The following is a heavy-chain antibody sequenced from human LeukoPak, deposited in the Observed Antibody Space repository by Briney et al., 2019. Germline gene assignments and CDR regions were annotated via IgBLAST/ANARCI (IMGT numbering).Heavy chain of an antibody. D-gene: IGHD6-13*01. V-gene: IGHV3-33*01. CDR1: GFTFSSYG. Sequence: GRSLRLSCVASGFTFSSYGIHWVRQAPGKGLEWVGVIWYDGSNKYYADSVKGRFTISRDNSKNTVYLQMNSLRAEDTAVYYCARGIGSNWLNDAFDIWGPGTMVTVSS. J-gene: IGHJ3*02. CDR2: IWYDGSNK. CDR3: ARGIGSNWLNDAFDI.